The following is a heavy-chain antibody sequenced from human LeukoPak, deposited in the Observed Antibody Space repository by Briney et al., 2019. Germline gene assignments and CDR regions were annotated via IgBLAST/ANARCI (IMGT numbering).Heavy chain of an antibody. CDR1: GGTFSSYA. V-gene: IGHV1-69*04. CDR2: IIPILGIA. CDR3: AREKIVVVVAASVGENYYYGMDV. Sequence: ASVKVSCKASGGTFSSYAISWVRQAPGQGLEWMGRIIPILGIANYAYKFQGRVTITADKSTSTAYMELSSLRSEDTAVYYCAREKIVVVVAASVGENYYYGMDVWGQGTTVTVSS. D-gene: IGHD2-15*01. J-gene: IGHJ6*02.